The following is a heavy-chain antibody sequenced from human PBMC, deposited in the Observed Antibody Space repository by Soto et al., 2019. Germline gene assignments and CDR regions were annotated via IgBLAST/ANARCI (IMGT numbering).Heavy chain of an antibody. CDR1: GGSISSGGYY. V-gene: IGHV4-31*03. CDR2: IYYSGST. J-gene: IGHJ4*02. CDR3: ARSIDY. Sequence: QVQLQESGPGLVKPSQTLSLTCTVSGGSISSGGYYWSWIRQHPGKGLEWIGYIYYSGSTYYNPSLKSRVNISINTSKNPFPLKLSPGTAADTAGVYCARSIDYWGQGTLVTVSS.